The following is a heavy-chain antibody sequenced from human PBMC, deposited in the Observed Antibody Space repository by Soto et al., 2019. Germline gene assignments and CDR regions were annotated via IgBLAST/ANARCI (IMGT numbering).Heavy chain of an antibody. D-gene: IGHD3-3*01. V-gene: IGHV1-69*01. CDR2: IIPIFGAA. J-gene: IGHJ1*01. CDR3: ARDASGNSLAY. CDR1: GGTFSSYT. Sequence: QVQLVQSGAEVKKPGSSVKVSCKASGGTFSSYTISWVRQAPGQGLEWMGGIIPIFGAAKNAQKFQDRLTITAAESTSRGYREMSSLTSEYTAIYYCARDASGNSLAYWGQGTQVILSA.